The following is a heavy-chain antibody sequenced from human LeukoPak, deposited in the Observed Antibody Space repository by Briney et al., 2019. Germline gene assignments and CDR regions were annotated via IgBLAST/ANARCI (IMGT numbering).Heavy chain of an antibody. J-gene: IGHJ3*01. CDR1: GFTFSSYA. V-gene: IGHV3-23*01. D-gene: IGHD3-22*01. CDR2: ISVSGADI. Sequence: GGSLRLSCAASGFTFSSYAMSWVRQAPGKGLEWVSSISVSGADIYYADSVKGRFTTSRGKSKNTLYLQMTSLRAEATALYYCAKVDSSEWYADDAFDVWRQGTTVTVS. CDR3: AKVDSSEWYADDAFDV.